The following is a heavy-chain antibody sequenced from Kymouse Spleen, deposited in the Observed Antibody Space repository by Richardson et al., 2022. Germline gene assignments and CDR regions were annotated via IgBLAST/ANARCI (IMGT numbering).Heavy chain of an antibody. D-gene: IGHD6-13*01. J-gene: IGHJ6*02. CDR3: AKDSSSWNYYYYGMDV. CDR1: GFTFSSYA. CDR2: ISGSGGST. V-gene: IGHV3-23*04. Sequence: EVQLVESGGGLVQPGGSLRLSCAASGFTFSSYAMSWVRQAPGKGLEWVSAISGSGGSTYYADSVKGRFTISRDNSKNTLYLQMNSLRAEDTAVYYCAKDSSSWNYYYYGMDVWGQGTTVTVSS.